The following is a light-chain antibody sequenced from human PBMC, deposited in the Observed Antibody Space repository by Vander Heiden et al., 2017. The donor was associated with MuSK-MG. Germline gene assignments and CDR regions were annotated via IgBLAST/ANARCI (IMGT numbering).Light chain of an antibody. V-gene: IGKV3-20*01. CDR1: QGVSSNS. CDR2: GAS. J-gene: IGKJ2*01. CDR3: QQYGRSSMYT. Sequence: EIVLTQSPGTLSLSPGDRATLSCRASQGVSSNSLAWYQQKPGQAPRLLIFGASSRATGIPDRFSGSGSGTDFTLTISRLEPEDFAVYYCQQYGRSSMYTFGQGTKVEIK.